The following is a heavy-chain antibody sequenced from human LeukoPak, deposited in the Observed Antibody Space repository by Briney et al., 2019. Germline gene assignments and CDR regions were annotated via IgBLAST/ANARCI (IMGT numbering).Heavy chain of an antibody. CDR1: GYTFIDYY. CDR3: ASGGDPGY. V-gene: IGHV1-2*02. CDR2: INPKSGDT. J-gene: IGHJ4*02. Sequence: ASVKVSCKGSGYTFIDYYLHWVRQAPGQGPEWMAWINPKSGDTNYLQNFQGRVTLTRDTSTSTAYMELSRLTSDDTAVYYCASGGDPGYWGQGTLVTVSS. D-gene: IGHD2-21*02.